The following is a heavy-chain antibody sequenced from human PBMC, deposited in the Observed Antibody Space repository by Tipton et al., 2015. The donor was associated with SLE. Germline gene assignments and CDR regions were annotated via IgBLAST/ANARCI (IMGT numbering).Heavy chain of an antibody. Sequence: TLSLTCSVSGDSITNGPYYWTWIRQPPGKGLQWIGYIFHSGITYYNPSLKSRVTMSVDRSKNQFSLRLTSVTAADTAVYYCATELFRGYTSGWGPDYWGQGTLVTVSS. CDR1: GDSITNGPYY. CDR3: ATELFRGYTSGWGPDY. D-gene: IGHD6-19*01. V-gene: IGHV4-30-2*01. CDR2: IFHSGIT. J-gene: IGHJ4*02.